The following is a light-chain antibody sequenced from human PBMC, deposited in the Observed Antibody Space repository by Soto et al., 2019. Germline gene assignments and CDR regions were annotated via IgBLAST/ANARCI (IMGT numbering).Light chain of an antibody. CDR1: QSVSSY. J-gene: IGKJ4*01. Sequence: IVLTQSPGTLSLSPGERATLSCRASQSVSSYLAWYQQKPGQAPRLLIYAASNRAAGIPDRFSGSGSGTDFTLTISRLEPEDFAVYYRQQYGSAPFTFGGGTKVDIK. V-gene: IGKV3-20*01. CDR2: AAS. CDR3: QQYGSAPFT.